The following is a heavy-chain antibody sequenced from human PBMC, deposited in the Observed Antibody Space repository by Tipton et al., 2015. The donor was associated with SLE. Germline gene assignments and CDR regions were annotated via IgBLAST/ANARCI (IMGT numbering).Heavy chain of an antibody. V-gene: IGHV4-59*01. D-gene: IGHD1-26*01. CDR3: ARANSGY. CDR1: GGSISPYY. J-gene: IGHJ4*02. CDR2: IYSSGTT. Sequence: CTVSGGSISPYYWSWLRQPPGKGLEWIGYIYSSGTTNYNPSLKSRVTISIDTSKNQFSLKLSSVTAADTAIYYCARANSGYWGQGTLVTVSS.